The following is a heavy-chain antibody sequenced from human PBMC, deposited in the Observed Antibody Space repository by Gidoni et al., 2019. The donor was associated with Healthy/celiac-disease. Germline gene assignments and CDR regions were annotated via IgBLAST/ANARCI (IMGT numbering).Heavy chain of an antibody. J-gene: IGHJ4*02. CDR1: GGSFSGYY. V-gene: IGHV4-34*01. D-gene: IGHD5-12*01. CDR3: ARRAEGAVATSGTDAGFDY. Sequence: QVQLQQWGAGLLKPSETLSLTCAVHGGSFSGYYWSWLRQPPGKGLEWIGEINHSGSTNYNPSLKSRVTISVDTSKNQFSLKLSSVTAADTAVYYCARRAEGAVATSGTDAGFDYWGQGTLVTVSS. CDR2: INHSGST.